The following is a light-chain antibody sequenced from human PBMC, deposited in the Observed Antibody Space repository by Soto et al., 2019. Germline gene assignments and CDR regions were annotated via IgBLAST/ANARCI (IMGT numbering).Light chain of an antibody. Sequence: QSVLTQPPSASGTPGQGVTISCSGSSSDIGSNTVNWYQQLPGTAPKLLIYFNNQRPSGVPDRFSGSKSGTSASLAISGLQSEDEAQYYCAAWDDSLKGPVFGGGTKLTVL. CDR2: FNN. CDR3: AAWDDSLKGPV. V-gene: IGLV1-44*01. J-gene: IGLJ3*02. CDR1: SSDIGSNT.